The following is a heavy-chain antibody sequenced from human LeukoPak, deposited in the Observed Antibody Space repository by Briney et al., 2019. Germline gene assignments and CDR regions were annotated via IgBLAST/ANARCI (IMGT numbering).Heavy chain of an antibody. CDR3: ARSEGEQLNY. Sequence: SETLSLTCTVSGGSISSSSYYWGWIRQPPGKGLEWIGSIYYSGSTYYNPSLKSRVTISVDTSKNQFSLKLSSVTAADTAVYYGARSEGEQLNYWGRGTLFTVSS. J-gene: IGHJ4*02. V-gene: IGHV4-39*01. D-gene: IGHD1-26*01. CDR2: IYYSGST. CDR1: GGSISSSSYY.